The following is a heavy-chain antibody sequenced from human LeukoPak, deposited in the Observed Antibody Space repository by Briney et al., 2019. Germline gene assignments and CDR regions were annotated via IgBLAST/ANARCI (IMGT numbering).Heavy chain of an antibody. D-gene: IGHD3-22*01. Sequence: PGGSLRLSCAASGFTFSSYNMNWVRQAPGKGLEWVSYISISSTTIYYADSVKGRFTISRDNGKNSLSLQMNSLRAEDTAVYYCASSTYYYDSSGTRHWYFDLWGRGTLVIVSS. CDR1: GFTFSSYN. J-gene: IGHJ2*01. CDR2: ISISSTTI. CDR3: ASSTYYYDSSGTRHWYFDL. V-gene: IGHV3-48*01.